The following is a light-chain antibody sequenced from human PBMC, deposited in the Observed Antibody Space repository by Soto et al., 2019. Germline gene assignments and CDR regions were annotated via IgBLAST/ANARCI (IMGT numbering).Light chain of an antibody. CDR2: AAS. CDR1: QAISLS. CDR3: QQLFMYPPT. J-gene: IGKJ3*01. V-gene: IGKV1-9*01. Sequence: DIQITQSPATLSSCLLDIVTITCRASQAISLSLAWYQQKPGKAPKLLIYAASSLQSGVPSRFSGSGSGTDFTLTISSLQPEDFATYYCQQLFMYPPTFGPGTKVDIK.